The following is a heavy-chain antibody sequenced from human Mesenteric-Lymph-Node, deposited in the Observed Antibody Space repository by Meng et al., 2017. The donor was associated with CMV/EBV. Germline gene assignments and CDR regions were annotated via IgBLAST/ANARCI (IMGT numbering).Heavy chain of an antibody. J-gene: IGHJ4*02. D-gene: IGHD4-11*01. Sequence: GESLKISCAASGFTFSTSSMNWVRQAPGKGLEWLAFMRFEGSNPYYADSVKGRFTMSRDNSMNIVYLQMNNLRSDDTALYYCAKDMFSNFAFIDYWGQGSLVTVSS. CDR2: MRFEGSNP. V-gene: IGHV3-30*02. CDR3: AKDMFSNFAFIDY. CDR1: GFTFSTSS.